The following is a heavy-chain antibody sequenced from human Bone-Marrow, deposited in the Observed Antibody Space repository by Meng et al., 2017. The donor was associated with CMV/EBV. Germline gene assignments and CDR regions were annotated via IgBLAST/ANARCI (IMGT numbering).Heavy chain of an antibody. CDR1: GFTFSSYW. D-gene: IGHD6-13*01. V-gene: IGHV3-7*01. CDR2: IKQDGSEK. CDR3: ARDHSSSWYFDY. Sequence: GESLKIPCAASGFTFSSYWMSWVRQAPGKGLEWVANIKQDGSEKYYVDSVKGRFTISRDNAKNSLYLQMNSLRAEDTAVYYCARDHSSSWYFDYWGQGTLVTVSS. J-gene: IGHJ4*02.